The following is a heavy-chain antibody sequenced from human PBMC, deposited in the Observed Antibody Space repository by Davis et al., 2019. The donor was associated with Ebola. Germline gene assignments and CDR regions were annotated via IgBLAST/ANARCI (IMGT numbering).Heavy chain of an antibody. CDR2: IGGSGGIT. V-gene: IGHV3-23*01. Sequence: GESLKISCTASGFTFRDYTMTWVRQAPGKGLEWVSTIGGSGGITYHADSVKGRSTISRDNSNNTVYLQMNSLRAEDTAVYYCARLDCTSTSCYTGNFYYYYGVDVWGQGTTVTVSS. CDR1: GFTFRDYT. J-gene: IGHJ6*02. CDR3: ARLDCTSTSCYTGNFYYYYGVDV. D-gene: IGHD2-2*02.